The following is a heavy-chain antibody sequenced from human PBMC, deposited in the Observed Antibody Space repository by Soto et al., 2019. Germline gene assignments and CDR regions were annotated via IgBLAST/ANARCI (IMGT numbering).Heavy chain of an antibody. J-gene: IGHJ4*02. Sequence: QVQLVESGGGVVQPGRSLRLSCAASGFTFSSYGMHWVRQAPGKGLEWVAVISYDGSNKYYADSVKGRFTISRDNSKNTLYLQMNSPRAEDTAVYYCAKGLWFGDRAPFSVGYWGQGTLVTVAS. CDR1: GFTFSSYG. CDR3: AKGLWFGDRAPFSVGY. D-gene: IGHD3-10*01. V-gene: IGHV3-30*18. CDR2: ISYDGSNK.